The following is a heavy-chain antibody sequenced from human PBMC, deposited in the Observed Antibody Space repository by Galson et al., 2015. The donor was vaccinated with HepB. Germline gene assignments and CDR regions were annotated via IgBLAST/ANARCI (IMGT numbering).Heavy chain of an antibody. CDR1: GGSISSGGYY. D-gene: IGHD3-3*01. J-gene: IGHJ6*03. Sequence: TLSLTCTVSGGSISSGGYYWSWIRQHPGKGLEWVGYIYYSGSTYYNPTLKSRVTISVDTSKNQFSLKLSSVTAADTAVYYCARDGGERPFSVRFLEWPLLGYMDVWGKGTTVTVSS. V-gene: IGHV4-31*03. CDR2: IYYSGST. CDR3: ARDGGERPFSVRFLEWPLLGYMDV.